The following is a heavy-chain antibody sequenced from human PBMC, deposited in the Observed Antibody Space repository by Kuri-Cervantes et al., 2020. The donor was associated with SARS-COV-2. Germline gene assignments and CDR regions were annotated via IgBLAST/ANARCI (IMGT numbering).Heavy chain of an antibody. D-gene: IGHD6-13*01. V-gene: IGHV3-21*01. CDR1: GFTFSSYS. CDR2: ISSSSSYI. J-gene: IGHJ6*03. CDR3: AKDLIAAAGNDYFYMDV. Sequence: GGSLRLSCAASGFTFSSYSMNWVRQAPGKGLEWVSSISSSSSYIYYADSVKGRFTISRDNSKNTLYLQMDNLRAGDRAVYYCAKDLIAAAGNDYFYMDVWGTGTTVTVSS.